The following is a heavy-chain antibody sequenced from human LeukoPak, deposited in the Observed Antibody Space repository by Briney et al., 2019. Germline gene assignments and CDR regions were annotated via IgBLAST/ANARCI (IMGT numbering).Heavy chain of an antibody. CDR1: GFTFSNFW. D-gene: IGHD3-3*01. J-gene: IGHJ4*02. Sequence: PGGSLRLSCAASGFTFSNFWMSWVRQAPGKGLEWVSAISGSGGSTYYADSVKGRFTISRDNSKNTLYLQMNSLRAEDTAVYYCAKEDTIFGVVIPPFDYWGQGTLVTVSS. CDR3: AKEDTIFGVVIPPFDY. CDR2: ISGSGGST. V-gene: IGHV3-23*01.